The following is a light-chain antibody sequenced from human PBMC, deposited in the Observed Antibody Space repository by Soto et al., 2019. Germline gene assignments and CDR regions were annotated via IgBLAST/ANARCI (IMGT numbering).Light chain of an antibody. CDR2: AIS. J-gene: IGKJ2*02. CDR3: QQRSRWPRGT. V-gene: IGKV3-11*01. CDR1: QSIGDN. Sequence: EIVLTQSQATLSLSPGERATLSCWASQSIGDNLAWYQQKPRQAPRLLIYAISYRATGIPARFSGSGSGTDYTLTISSQEPEDFAVYYCQQRSRWPRGTFGQGTKVEMK.